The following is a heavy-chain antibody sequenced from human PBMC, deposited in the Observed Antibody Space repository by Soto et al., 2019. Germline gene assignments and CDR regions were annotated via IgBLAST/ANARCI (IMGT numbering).Heavy chain of an antibody. CDR1: GFTFSDYG. V-gene: IGHV3-30-3*01. CDR3: ARDLWEYHFWSGYTTTSYGRDV. D-gene: IGHD3-3*01. Sequence: GGSLRLCCAASGFTFSDYGVHWVRQAPGKGMEWVAVISYDGSNRYYADSVKGRFTISRDNSKNTLYLQMNSLRAEDAAAYYCARDLWEYHFWSGYTTTSYGRDVWGQGTTVTVSS. CDR2: ISYDGSNR. J-gene: IGHJ6*02.